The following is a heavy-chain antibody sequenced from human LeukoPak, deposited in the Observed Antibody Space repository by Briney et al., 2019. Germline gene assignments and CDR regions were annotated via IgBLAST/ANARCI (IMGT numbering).Heavy chain of an antibody. V-gene: IGHV4-39*07. CDR2: IYYSGST. D-gene: IGHD2-8*01. J-gene: IGHJ5*02. CDR3: ARYWPRDCTRFDP. CDR1: GGSISSSSYY. Sequence: SETLSLTCTVSGGSISSSSYYWGWIRQPPGQGLEWIGSIYYSGSTYYNPSLKSRVTISVDTSKNQFSLKLSSVTAADTAGYYCARYWPRDCTRFDPWGQGTLVTVSS.